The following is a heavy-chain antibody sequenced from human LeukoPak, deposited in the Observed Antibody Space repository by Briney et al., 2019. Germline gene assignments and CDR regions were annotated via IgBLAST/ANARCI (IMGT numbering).Heavy chain of an antibody. CDR2: ISAYNGNT. D-gene: IGHD2-2*01. V-gene: IGHV1-18*01. CDR3: ARDSHGRCSSTSCYFWPARRYYLDY. Sequence: GASVKVSCKASGYTFTSYGISWVRQAPGQGLEWMGWISAYNGNTNYAQKLQGRVTMTTDTSTSTAYMELRSLRSDDTAVYYCARDSHGRCSSTSCYFWPARRYYLDYWGQGTLVTVSS. J-gene: IGHJ4*02. CDR1: GYTFTSYG.